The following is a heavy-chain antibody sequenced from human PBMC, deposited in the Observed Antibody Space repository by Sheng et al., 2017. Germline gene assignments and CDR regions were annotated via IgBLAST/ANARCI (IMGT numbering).Heavy chain of an antibody. D-gene: IGHD4-17*01. Sequence: QVQLQQWGAGLLKPSETLSLTCAVYGGSFSGYYWSWIRQPPGKGLEWIGEINHSGSTNYNPSLKSRVTISVDTSKNQFSLKLSSVTAADTAVYYCARGDGDYGGGWYFDLWGRGTLVTVSS. CDR1: GGSFSGYY. J-gene: IGHJ2*01. CDR3: ARGDGDYGGGWYFDL. V-gene: IGHV4-34*01. CDR2: INHSGST.